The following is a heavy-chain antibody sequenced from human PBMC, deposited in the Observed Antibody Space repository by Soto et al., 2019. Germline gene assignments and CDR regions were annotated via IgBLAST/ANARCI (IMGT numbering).Heavy chain of an antibody. CDR1: VFSFSLFW. CDR3: ARTGWPQSSYYFDY. V-gene: IGHV3-7*03. CDR2: INEDGSEK. J-gene: IGHJ4*02. Sequence: RGSLILACASSVFSFSLFWMTWVRQTPGKGLEWVANINEDGSEKFFADSVKGRFTISRDNAKDSLSLQMNSLTADDTAVYYCARTGWPQSSYYFDYWGQGTMVTVSS. D-gene: IGHD3-16*01.